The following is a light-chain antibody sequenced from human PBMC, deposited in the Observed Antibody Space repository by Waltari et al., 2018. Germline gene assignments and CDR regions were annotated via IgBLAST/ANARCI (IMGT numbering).Light chain of an antibody. J-gene: IGKJ1*01. Sequence: DIQMTQSPSSLSASVGDRVTITCRASQSISSYLNWYQQKPGKAPKLLIYASSSLRSGVPSRLSGSGSGTDFTLTISSLQPEDFATYYCQQSYITPWTFGQGTKVEFK. V-gene: IGKV1-39*01. CDR1: QSISSY. CDR3: QQSYITPWT. CDR2: ASS.